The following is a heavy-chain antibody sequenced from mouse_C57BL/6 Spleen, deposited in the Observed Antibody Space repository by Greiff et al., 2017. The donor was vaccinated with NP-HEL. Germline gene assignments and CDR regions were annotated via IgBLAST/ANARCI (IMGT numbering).Heavy chain of an antibody. CDR3: ARLRLRRGGFDY. J-gene: IGHJ2*01. D-gene: IGHD2-2*01. Sequence: DKFIISRDNAKNTLYLQMSKVRSEDTALYYCARLRLRRGGFDYWGQGTTLTVSS. V-gene: IGHV4-2*02.